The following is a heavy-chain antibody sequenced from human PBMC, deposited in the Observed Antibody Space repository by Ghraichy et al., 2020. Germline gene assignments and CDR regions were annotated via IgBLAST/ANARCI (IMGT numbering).Heavy chain of an antibody. J-gene: IGHJ3*02. CDR3: AREGWWLVKSYAFDI. D-gene: IGHD6-19*01. CDR1: GGSISSYY. Sequence: SETLSLTCTVSGGSISSYYWSWIRQPPGKGLEWIGYIYYSGSTNYNPSLKSRVTISVDTSKNQFSLKLSSVTAADTAVYYCAREGWWLVKSYAFDIWGQGTMVTVSS. V-gene: IGHV4-59*01. CDR2: IYYSGST.